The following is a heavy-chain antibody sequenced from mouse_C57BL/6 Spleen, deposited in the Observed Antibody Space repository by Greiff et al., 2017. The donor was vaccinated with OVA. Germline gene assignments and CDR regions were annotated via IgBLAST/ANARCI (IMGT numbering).Heavy chain of an antibody. CDR2: IDPSDSYT. CDR3: ARGRLNYFDY. CDR1: GYTFTSYW. J-gene: IGHJ2*01. Sequence: VQLQQPGAELVRPGTSVKLSCKASGYTFTSYWMHWVKQRPGQGLEWIGVIDPSDSYTNYNQKFKGKATLTVDTSSSTAYMQLSSLTSEDSAVYYCARGRLNYFDYWGQGTTLTVSS. V-gene: IGHV1-59*01.